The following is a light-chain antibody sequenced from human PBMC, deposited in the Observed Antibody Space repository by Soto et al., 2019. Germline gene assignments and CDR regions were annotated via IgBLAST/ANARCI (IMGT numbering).Light chain of an antibody. V-gene: IGKV3-20*01. CDR1: QSVSSSY. CDR2: GES. Sequence: EIVLTQSPGTLSLSPGERATLSCRASQSVSSSYLAWYQQKPGQAPRLLIYGESSRATGIPDRVSGSGSGTDFTLNISRLEPEDFAVYYCQQYVSSPLTFGGGTKVEIK. CDR3: QQYVSSPLT. J-gene: IGKJ4*01.